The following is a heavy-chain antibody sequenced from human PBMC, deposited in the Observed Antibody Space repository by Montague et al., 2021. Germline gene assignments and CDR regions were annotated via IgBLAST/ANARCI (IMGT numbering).Heavy chain of an antibody. CDR3: AKQDYFVSGTSYKGFDP. V-gene: IGHV4-59*08. Sequence: SKTLSLTCTVSSGSIFHAHWSWVRQPPGKGPEWLGSMFYGGATSNNPSLKSRVTMSIDTSTNQFSLKLSFVTAADTAVYYCAKQDYFVSGTSYKGFDPWGQGILVTVSS. CDR1: SGSIFHAH. J-gene: IGHJ5*02. CDR2: MFYGGAT. D-gene: IGHD3-10*01.